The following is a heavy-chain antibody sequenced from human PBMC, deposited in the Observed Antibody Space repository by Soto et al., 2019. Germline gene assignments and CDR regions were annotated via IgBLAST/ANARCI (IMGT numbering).Heavy chain of an antibody. J-gene: IGHJ4*02. D-gene: IGHD6-13*01. CDR1: GFTFSSYG. V-gene: IGHV3-30*18. CDR2: ISYDGSNK. CDR3: AKDLGGDADSSSSGLDY. Sequence: VGPLRLSCAASGFTFSSYGMHRVRQAPGKGLEWVAVISYDGSNKYYADSVKGRFTISRDNSKNTLYLQMNSLRAEDTAVYYCAKDLGGDADSSSSGLDYWGQGTLVTVSS.